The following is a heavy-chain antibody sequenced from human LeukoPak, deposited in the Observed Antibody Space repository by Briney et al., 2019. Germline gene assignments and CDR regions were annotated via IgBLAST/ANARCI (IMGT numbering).Heavy chain of an antibody. V-gene: IGHV3-7*01. D-gene: IGHD1-26*01. Sequence: GGSLRLSCAASGFTFSSYWMSWVRQAPGKGLEWVANIKQDGSEKYYVDSVKGRFTISRDNAKNSLYLQMNSLRAEDTAVYYCSREGSRSDWSAFDIWGQGTMVTVSS. CDR3: SREGSRSDWSAFDI. J-gene: IGHJ3*02. CDR2: IKQDGSEK. CDR1: GFTFSSYW.